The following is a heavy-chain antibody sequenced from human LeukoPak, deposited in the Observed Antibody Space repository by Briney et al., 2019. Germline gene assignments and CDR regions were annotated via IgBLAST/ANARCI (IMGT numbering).Heavy chain of an antibody. J-gene: IGHJ4*02. V-gene: IGHV4-38-2*02. D-gene: IGHD6-19*01. Sequence: PSETLSLTCTVSGYSISSGYYWGWIRPPPGKGLEWIGSIYHSGSTNYNPSLKSRVTISVDTSKNQFSLKLSSVTAADTAVYYCARGVGSGWFFDYWGQGTLVTVSS. CDR1: GYSISSGYY. CDR2: IYHSGST. CDR3: ARGVGSGWFFDY.